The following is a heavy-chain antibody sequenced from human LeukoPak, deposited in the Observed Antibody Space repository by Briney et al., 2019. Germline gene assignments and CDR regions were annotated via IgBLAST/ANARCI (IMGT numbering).Heavy chain of an antibody. D-gene: IGHD3-22*01. Sequence: SETLSLTCTVSGGSITSHYWSWIRQAPGKGLEWIGVIYYSGRTNYNPSLQSRVTTSLDTSEKKFSLKVTSVTTADTAVYYCTRLLDNDSSGDPDTFDMWGQGTVVTVSS. CDR1: GGSITSHY. CDR2: IYYSGRT. CDR3: TRLLDNDSSGDPDTFDM. J-gene: IGHJ3*02. V-gene: IGHV4-59*08.